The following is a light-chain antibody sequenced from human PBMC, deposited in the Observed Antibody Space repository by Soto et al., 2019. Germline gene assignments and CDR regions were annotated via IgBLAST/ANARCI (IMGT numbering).Light chain of an antibody. J-gene: IGLJ1*01. CDR3: QSFDRSLSAYV. V-gene: IGLV2-8*01. Sequence: QSVLTQPPSASGSPGQSVTISCTGTSSDVGGYNYVSWYQQHPGKAPKLMIYDVSKRPSGVPDRFSGSKSGTSASLAITGLQAEDEADYYCQSFDRSLSAYVLGPGTKLTVL. CDR1: SSDVGGYNY. CDR2: DVS.